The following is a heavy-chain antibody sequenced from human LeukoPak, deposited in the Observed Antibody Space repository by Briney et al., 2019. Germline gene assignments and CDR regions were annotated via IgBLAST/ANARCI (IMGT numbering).Heavy chain of an antibody. D-gene: IGHD2-21*02. CDR2: INQDGSET. Sequence: GASLGLSCVCSGFTCSPSWMHWVRQAPEKRPEYVAYINQDGSETNYVDSVKGRFTISRDNTRNSLYLQMCSLRDEGTAIYYCARWTGRCGGDCQSEDPWGLGTLVIVSS. CDR1: GFTCSPSW. V-gene: IGHV3-7*01. CDR3: ARWTGRCGGDCQSEDP. J-gene: IGHJ5*02.